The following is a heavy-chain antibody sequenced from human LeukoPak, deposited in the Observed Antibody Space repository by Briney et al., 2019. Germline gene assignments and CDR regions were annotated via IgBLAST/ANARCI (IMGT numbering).Heavy chain of an antibody. CDR2: IQNSATT. CDR3: ATDYSNFYGTDV. D-gene: IGHD4-11*01. Sequence: SVTLTLTCTVSGGSDNRGSYFWSWFRQPPGRGLGCIGYIQNSATTNYNPSLESRVTIFVNSSKDQFSLRVTSVTAADTAVYYCATDYSNFYGTDVWGQGTTVTVSS. V-gene: IGHV4-61*01. J-gene: IGHJ6*02. CDR1: GGSDNRGSYF.